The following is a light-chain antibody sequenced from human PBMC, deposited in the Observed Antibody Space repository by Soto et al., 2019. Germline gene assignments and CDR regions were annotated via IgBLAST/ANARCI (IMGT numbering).Light chain of an antibody. CDR3: CSFTTSSSWV. J-gene: IGLJ3*02. CDR1: SSDVGGYDY. Sequence: QSVLTQPASVSGSPGQSITISCTGTSSDVGGYDYVSWYQQHPGKAPKLMIYEVSNRPSGISDRFSGSKSGTTASLTISGLQAEDEADYYCCSFTTSSSWVFGGGTKLTVL. V-gene: IGLV2-14*01. CDR2: EVS.